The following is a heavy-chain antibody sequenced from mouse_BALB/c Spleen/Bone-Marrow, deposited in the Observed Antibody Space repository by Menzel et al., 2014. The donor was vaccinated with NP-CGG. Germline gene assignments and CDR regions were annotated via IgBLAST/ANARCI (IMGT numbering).Heavy chain of an antibody. D-gene: IGHD2-4*01. V-gene: IGHV14-3*02. Sequence: VQLQQSGAELVKPGASVKLSCTASGFNIKGTYIHWVKQRPEQDLEWIGRIDPANGNTKYDPKFQGKATITADTSSNTAYLQLSSLTSEDTAVYYCARRGLYYDYDAWFAYWGQGTLVTVSA. CDR2: IDPANGNT. CDR1: GFNIKGTY. CDR3: ARRGLYYDYDAWFAY. J-gene: IGHJ3*01.